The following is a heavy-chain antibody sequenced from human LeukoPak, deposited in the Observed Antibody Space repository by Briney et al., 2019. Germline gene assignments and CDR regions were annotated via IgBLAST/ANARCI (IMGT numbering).Heavy chain of an antibody. Sequence: GGSLRLSCAASGFTFSSYSMNWVRQAPGKGLEWVSSISSSSSYIYYADSVKGRFTISRDNAKNSLYLQMNSLRAEDTAVYYCARGIAAQGTDCWGQGTLVTVSS. J-gene: IGHJ4*02. D-gene: IGHD6-6*01. CDR1: GFTFSSYS. CDR2: ISSSSSYI. CDR3: ARGIAAQGTDC. V-gene: IGHV3-21*01.